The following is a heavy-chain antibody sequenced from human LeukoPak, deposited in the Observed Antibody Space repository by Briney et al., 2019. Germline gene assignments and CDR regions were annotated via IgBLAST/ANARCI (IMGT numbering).Heavy chain of an antibody. D-gene: IGHD3-22*01. J-gene: IGHJ5*02. CDR3: ARSYYYDSSSYYYTPHFNWFDP. Sequence: PSETLSLTCTVSGGSISSYYWSWIRQPPGKGLEWIGYIYYSGSTNYNPSLKSRVTISVDTSKNQFFLKLSSVTAADTAVYYCARSYYYDSSSYYYTPHFNWFDPWGQGTLVTVSS. CDR1: GGSISSYY. V-gene: IGHV4-59*01. CDR2: IYYSGST.